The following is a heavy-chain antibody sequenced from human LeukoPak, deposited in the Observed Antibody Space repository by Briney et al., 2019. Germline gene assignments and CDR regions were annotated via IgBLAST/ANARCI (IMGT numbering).Heavy chain of an antibody. Sequence: GASVRVSCNGSGYSFTSYGVTWVRQAPGQGLEWMGWISAYNGNTNYAQKFQGRVTMTTDTSTSTAYMELRSLRSDDTAVYYCARVSGFSDYWGQGTLVTVSS. CDR3: ARVSGFSDY. CDR2: ISAYNGNT. J-gene: IGHJ4*02. D-gene: IGHD3-22*01. V-gene: IGHV1-18*01. CDR1: GYSFTSYG.